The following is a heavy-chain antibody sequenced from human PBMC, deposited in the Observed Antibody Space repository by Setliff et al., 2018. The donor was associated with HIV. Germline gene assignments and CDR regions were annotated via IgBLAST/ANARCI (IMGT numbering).Heavy chain of an antibody. Sequence: ASETLSLTCTVSGVSVSSGGYYWSWIRQHPGKGLEWIGDVHHTGTTYLNPSLKSRITISVDTSKNQFSLKLGFVTAADTAVYHCASGESSTWDLAEHFQHWGHGTLVTVSS. CDR3: ASGESSTWDLAEHFQH. CDR1: GVSVSSGGYY. J-gene: IGHJ1*01. CDR2: VHHTGTT. V-gene: IGHV4-31*03. D-gene: IGHD2-2*01.